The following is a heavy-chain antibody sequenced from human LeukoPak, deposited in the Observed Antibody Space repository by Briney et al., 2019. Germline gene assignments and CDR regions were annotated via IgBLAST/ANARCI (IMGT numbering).Heavy chain of an antibody. Sequence: ASVKVSCKASRYTFTGYYMHWVRQAPGQGLEWMGWINPNSGVTDYAQNFQGRVTMTRDTSISTAYVELSRLRSEDTAVYYCARGRGSGFWGQGTLVTVSS. CDR1: RYTFTGYY. J-gene: IGHJ4*02. V-gene: IGHV1-2*02. D-gene: IGHD3-22*01. CDR3: ARGRGSGF. CDR2: INPNSGVT.